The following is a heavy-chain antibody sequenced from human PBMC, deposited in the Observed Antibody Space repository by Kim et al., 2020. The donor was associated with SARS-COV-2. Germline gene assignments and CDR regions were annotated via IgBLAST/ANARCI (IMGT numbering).Heavy chain of an antibody. J-gene: IGHJ5*02. D-gene: IGHD6-19*01. CDR3: ARGPIAVAGWWFDP. CDR2: MHPNSGNT. V-gene: IGHV1-8*01. Sequence: ASVKVSCKASGYTFTSYDIHWVRQATGQGLEWMGWMHPNSGNTGYAQKFQGRVTMTRNTSISTAYMELSSLRSEDTAVYYCARGPIAVAGWWFDPWGQGTLVTVSS. CDR1: GYTFTSYD.